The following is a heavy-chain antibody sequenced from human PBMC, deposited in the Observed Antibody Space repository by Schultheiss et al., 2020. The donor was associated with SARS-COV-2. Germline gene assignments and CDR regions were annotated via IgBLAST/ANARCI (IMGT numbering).Heavy chain of an antibody. J-gene: IGHJ4*02. D-gene: IGHD2-15*01. V-gene: IGHV3-23*01. CDR2: ISGSGGST. CDR1: GFTFSSYA. Sequence: GESLKISCAASGFTFSSYAMSWVRQAPGKGLEWVSAISGSGGSTYYADSVKGRFTISRDNSKNTLDLQMNSLRVEDTAVYYCAKGTGGGSYYDYWGQGTLVTVSS. CDR3: AKGTGGGSYYDY.